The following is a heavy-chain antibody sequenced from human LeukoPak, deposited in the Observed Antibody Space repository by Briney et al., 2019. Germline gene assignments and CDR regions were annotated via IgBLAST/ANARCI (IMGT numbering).Heavy chain of an antibody. CDR2: IKQDGSEK. CDR1: GFTFSSYW. V-gene: IGHV3-7*01. Sequence: PGGSLRLSCAASGFTFSSYWMSWVRQAPGKGLEWVANIKQDGSEKYYVDSVKGRFTISRDNAKNSLYLQMNSLRAEDTAVYYCARMTTVAPNWFDPWGQGTLVTVSS. CDR3: ARMTTVAPNWFDP. D-gene: IGHD4-23*01. J-gene: IGHJ5*02.